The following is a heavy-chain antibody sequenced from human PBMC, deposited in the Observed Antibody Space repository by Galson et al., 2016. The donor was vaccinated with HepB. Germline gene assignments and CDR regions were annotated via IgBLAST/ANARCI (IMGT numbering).Heavy chain of an antibody. CDR3: AQSSYDYVWGSYRFDS. J-gene: IGHJ4*02. CDR2: ISGNGGRT. D-gene: IGHD3-16*02. CDR1: GFTFTTYW. Sequence: SLRLSCAASGFTFTTYWMHWVRQAPGKGLEWVSGISGNGGRTYYADSVEGRFTISRDNSKNTLYLQMNSLRAEDTAIYYCAQSSYDYVWGSYRFDSWGQGTLVTVSS. V-gene: IGHV3-23*01.